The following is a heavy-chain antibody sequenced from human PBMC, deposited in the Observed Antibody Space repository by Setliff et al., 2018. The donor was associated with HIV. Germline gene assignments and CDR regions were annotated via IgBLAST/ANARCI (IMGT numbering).Heavy chain of an antibody. Sequence: GASVKVSCKASGYTFSTYSIHWVRQAPGQRLEWMGRIIPIFDTTNSAQKFQGRVTMTADKSMSTAYMEVSSLTSDDTAVYYCARAGFGSSGIYGMDVWGQGTTVTVSS. CDR1: GYTFSTYS. CDR3: ARAGFGSSGIYGMDV. V-gene: IGHV1-69*08. J-gene: IGHJ6*02. CDR2: IIPIFDTT. D-gene: IGHD3-10*01.